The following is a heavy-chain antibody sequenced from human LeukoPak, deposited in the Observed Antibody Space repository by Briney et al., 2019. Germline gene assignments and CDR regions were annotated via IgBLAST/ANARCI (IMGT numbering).Heavy chain of an antibody. CDR1: GGSISSYY. D-gene: IGHD3-3*01. Sequence: SETLSLTCTVSGGSISSYYWSWIRQPPGKGLEWIGYIHSSGSTNYNPSLKSRVTISVDTSKNQFSLKLSSVTAADTAVYYCARGTPGRYDFWSGYSVWGQGTLVTVSS. V-gene: IGHV4-59*08. CDR3: ARGTPGRYDFWSGYSV. J-gene: IGHJ4*02. CDR2: IHSSGST.